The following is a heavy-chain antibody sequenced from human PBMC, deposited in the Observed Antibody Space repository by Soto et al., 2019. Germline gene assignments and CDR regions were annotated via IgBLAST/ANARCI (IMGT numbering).Heavy chain of an antibody. CDR3: ARGAASAYDAFDI. J-gene: IGHJ3*02. Sequence: ASVKVSCKASGYTFTSYDINWVRQGTGQGLEWMGWMNPNSGNTGYAQKFQGRVTMTRNTSISTAYMELSSLRSEDTAVYYCARGAASAYDAFDIWGQGTMVTVSS. CDR1: GYTFTSYD. CDR2: MNPNSGNT. D-gene: IGHD2-15*01. V-gene: IGHV1-8*01.